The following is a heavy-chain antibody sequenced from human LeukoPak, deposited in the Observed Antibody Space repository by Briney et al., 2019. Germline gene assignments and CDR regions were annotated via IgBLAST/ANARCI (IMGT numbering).Heavy chain of an antibody. J-gene: IGHJ4*02. Sequence: PSETLSLTCTVSGGSISSGGYYWSWIRQHPGKGLEWIGYIYYSGSTYYNPSLKSRVTISVDTSKNQFSLKLSSVTAADTAVYYCARGPYYGSGSYYFPFDYWGQGTLVTVSS. V-gene: IGHV4-31*03. CDR2: IYYSGST. D-gene: IGHD3-10*01. CDR3: ARGPYYGSGSYYFPFDY. CDR1: GGSISSGGYY.